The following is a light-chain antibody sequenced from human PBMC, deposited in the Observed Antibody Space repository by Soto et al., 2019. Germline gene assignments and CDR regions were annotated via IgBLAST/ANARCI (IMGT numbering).Light chain of an antibody. CDR1: SSDVGGYNY. J-gene: IGLJ2*01. V-gene: IGLV2-14*01. Sequence: QSALTQPASVSGSPGQSIAISCTGSSSDVGGYNYVSWYQQHSGKAPKLMIYDVSNRPSGVSDRFSGPKSGNTASLTISGLQAEDEAEYYCSSYTSSSTVIFGGGTKLTVL. CDR2: DVS. CDR3: SSYTSSSTVI.